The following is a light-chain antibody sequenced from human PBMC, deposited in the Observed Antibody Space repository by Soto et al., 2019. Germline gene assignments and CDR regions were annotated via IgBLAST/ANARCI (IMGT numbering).Light chain of an antibody. V-gene: IGLV2-14*03. J-gene: IGLJ2*01. Sequence: QSALTQPASVSGSPGQSITISCTGTISDVGGYQYVSWFQQHPGKAPKLMIYDVSDRPLGVSSRFSGSKSGNTASLTISGLQSEDEADYYCSSYTSDFTIIFGGGTKVTVL. CDR1: ISDVGGYQY. CDR2: DVS. CDR3: SSYTSDFTII.